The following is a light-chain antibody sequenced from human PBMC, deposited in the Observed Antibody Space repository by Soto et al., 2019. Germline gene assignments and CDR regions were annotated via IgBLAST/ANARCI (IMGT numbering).Light chain of an antibody. CDR3: SSYTSSHTYV. V-gene: IGLV2-14*01. Sequence: QPALTQPASVSGSPGQSITVSCTGTSSDVGGYNYVSWYQQHPGKAPKLMIYEVSNRPSGVSNRFSGSKSGNTASLTISGLQAEDEADYFCSSYTSSHTYVFGSGTKLTVL. CDR2: EVS. J-gene: IGLJ1*01. CDR1: SSDVGGYNY.